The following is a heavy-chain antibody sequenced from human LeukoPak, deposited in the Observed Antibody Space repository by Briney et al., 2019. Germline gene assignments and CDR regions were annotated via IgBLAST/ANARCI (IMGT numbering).Heavy chain of an antibody. CDR2: IYYSGST. D-gene: IGHD2-15*01. CDR1: GGSISSYY. J-gene: IGHJ6*02. CDR3: ARDGTRVRYCSGGSCYSDYYYGMDV. Sequence: SETLSLTCTVSGGSISSYYWSWIRQPPGKGLEWIGYIYYSGSTNYNPSLKSRVTISVDTSKNQFSLKLISLTAADTAVYYCARDGTRVRYCSGGSCYSDYYYGMDVWGQGTTVTVSS. V-gene: IGHV4-59*01.